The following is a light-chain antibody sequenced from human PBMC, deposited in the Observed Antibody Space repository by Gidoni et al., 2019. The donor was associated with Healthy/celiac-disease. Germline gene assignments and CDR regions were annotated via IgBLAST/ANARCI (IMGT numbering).Light chain of an antibody. CDR2: GAS. J-gene: IGKJ4*01. CDR3: QQYNNWPLT. V-gene: IGKV3-15*01. CDR1: QRVSSN. Sequence: EIVMTQSPATRSVSPGERATLSCRASQRVSSNLAWYQQKPGQAPRLLIYGASTRATGIPARFSGSGSGTEFTLTISSLQSEAFAVYYCQQYNNWPLTFGGGTKVEIK.